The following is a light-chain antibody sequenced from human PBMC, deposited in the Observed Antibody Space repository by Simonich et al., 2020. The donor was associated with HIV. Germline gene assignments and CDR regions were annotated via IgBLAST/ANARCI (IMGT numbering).Light chain of an antibody. J-gene: IGKJ1*01. CDR3: QRRSNWPPT. V-gene: IGKV3-11*01. CDR1: QSIRTY. Sequence: EIVLTQSPATLSLSPGERATLSCWAMQSIRTYIAWYQHKPGQAPRLLIYDAANRATGIPARFSGSGSGTNFTLTISSLEPEDFAVYYCQRRSNWPPTFGQGTKVEIK. CDR2: DAA.